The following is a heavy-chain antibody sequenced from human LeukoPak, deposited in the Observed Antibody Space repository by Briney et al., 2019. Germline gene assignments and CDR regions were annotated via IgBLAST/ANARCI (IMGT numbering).Heavy chain of an antibody. V-gene: IGHV1-2*02. D-gene: IGHD4-23*01. J-gene: IGHJ3*02. CDR2: INPHSGGA. Sequence: AASVKVSCKASGYTFTAYYINWVRQAPGQGLEWMGWINPHSGGAVYAQGFQGRVTMTRDTSISTAYMELSRLRSDDTAVYYCARFEDYGGNRDVFDIWGQGTMVTVSS. CDR3: ARFEDYGGNRDVFDI. CDR1: GYTFTAYY.